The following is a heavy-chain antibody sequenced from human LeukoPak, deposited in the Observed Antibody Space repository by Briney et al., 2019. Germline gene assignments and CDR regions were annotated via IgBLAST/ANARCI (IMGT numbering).Heavy chain of an antibody. CDR2: INHSGST. CDR3: ARASRYCSSTSCYYYYYYYMDV. D-gene: IGHD2-2*01. CDR1: GGSFSGYY. J-gene: IGHJ6*03. Sequence: SETLSLTCAVYGGSFSGYYWSWIRQPPGKGLEWIGEINHSGSTNYNPSLKSRVTISVDTSKNQFSLKLSSVTAADTAVYYCARASRYCSSTSCYYYYYYYMDVWGKGTTVTVSS. V-gene: IGHV4-34*01.